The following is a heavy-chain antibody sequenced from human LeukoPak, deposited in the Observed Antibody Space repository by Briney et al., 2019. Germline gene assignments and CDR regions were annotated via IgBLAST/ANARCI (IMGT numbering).Heavy chain of an antibody. CDR2: IRFDGSKK. D-gene: IGHD3-10*01. Sequence: GGSLRLSCAASGFTFSSYGMHWVRQAPGKGLEWVAFIRFDGSKKYYADSVKGQFTISRDNSKNTLYLQMNSLRVDDTAVYFCAKDFYGSGFDYWGQGTLVTVSS. V-gene: IGHV3-30*02. CDR1: GFTFSSYG. J-gene: IGHJ4*02. CDR3: AKDFYGSGFDY.